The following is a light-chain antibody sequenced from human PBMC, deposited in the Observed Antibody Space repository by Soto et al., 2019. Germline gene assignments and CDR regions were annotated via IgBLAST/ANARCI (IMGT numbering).Light chain of an antibody. CDR3: QQYGRSIT. V-gene: IGKV3-20*01. J-gene: IGKJ5*01. CDR2: GAS. CDR1: QSVSSNY. Sequence: EIVMTQSPATLSVSPGERATLSCRASQSVSSNYLAWFQQKPGQAPRLLIYGASSRATGIPDRFSGSGSGTDFTLTISRLEPEDFAVYYCQQYGRSITFGQGTRLEIK.